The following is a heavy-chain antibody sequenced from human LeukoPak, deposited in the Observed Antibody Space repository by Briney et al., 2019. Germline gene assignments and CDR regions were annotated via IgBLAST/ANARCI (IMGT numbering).Heavy chain of an antibody. CDR2: IFYSGKT. D-gene: IGHD3-10*01. CDR3: ARGPASKYYYAPRDYYYGMDV. J-gene: IGHJ6*02. CDR1: GGSLSSYY. Sequence: PSETLSLTCTVSGGSLSSYYWIWIRQPPGKGLEYIGYIFYSGKTNYNPSLKSRVTISVDTSKNQFSLKLSSVTAADTAVYYCARGPASKYYYAPRDYYYGMDVWGQGTTVTVSS. V-gene: IGHV4-59*12.